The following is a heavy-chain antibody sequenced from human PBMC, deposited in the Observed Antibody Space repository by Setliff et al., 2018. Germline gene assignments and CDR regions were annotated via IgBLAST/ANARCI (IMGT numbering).Heavy chain of an antibody. CDR2: IYYRGDT. CDR1: GASLSSGTYY. Sequence: SETLSLTCTVSGASLSSGTYYWGWIRQPPGKGLEWIGRIYYRGDTYYNASLKSRLTISVDQSKNQFSLKLKSVTAADTAVYYCARGEAWGRGYAFDIWGQGTMVTVPS. J-gene: IGHJ3*02. CDR3: ARGEAWGRGYAFDI. D-gene: IGHD7-27*01. V-gene: IGHV4-39*07.